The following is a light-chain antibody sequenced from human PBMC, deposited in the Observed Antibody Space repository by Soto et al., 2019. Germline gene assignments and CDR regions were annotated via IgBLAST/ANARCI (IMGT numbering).Light chain of an antibody. CDR3: QQYYNTGT. Sequence: DIVMTQSPDSLAVSLGERATINCKSSQSVLYGSNNQNYLAWYQQKPRQPPKLLIYWASTRESGVPDRCSGSGSGTDFTLTISSLQAEDVAVYYCQQYYNTGTFGQGTKVEIK. CDR2: WAS. CDR1: QSVLYGSNNQNY. V-gene: IGKV4-1*01. J-gene: IGKJ1*01.